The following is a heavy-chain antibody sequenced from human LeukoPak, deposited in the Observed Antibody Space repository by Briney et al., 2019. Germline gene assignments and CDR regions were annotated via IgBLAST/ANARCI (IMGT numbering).Heavy chain of an antibody. V-gene: IGHV3-23*01. CDR2: ISGSGGST. CDR3: AKDLEIGLLYSTPRGNFDY. D-gene: IGHD6-13*01. J-gene: IGHJ4*02. Sequence: GGSLRLSCAASGFTFSIYAMSWVRQAPGKGLEWVSAISGSGGSTYYTDSVKGRFTISRDNSKNTLYLQMNSLRAEDTAVYYCAKDLEIGLLYSTPRGNFDYWGQGTLVTVSS. CDR1: GFTFSIYA.